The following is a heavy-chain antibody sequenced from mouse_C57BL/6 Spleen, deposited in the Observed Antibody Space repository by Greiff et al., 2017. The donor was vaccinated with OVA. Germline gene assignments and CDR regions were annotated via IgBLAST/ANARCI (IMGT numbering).Heavy chain of an antibody. CDR2: ISYDGSN. Sequence: EVKLLESGPGLVKPSPSLSLTCSVTGYSITSGYYWNWIRQFPGNKLEWMGYISYDGSNNYNPSLKNRISITRDTSKNQFFLKLNSVTTEDTATYYCASLTGWYFDVWGTGTTVTVSS. CDR3: ASLTGWYFDV. J-gene: IGHJ1*03. D-gene: IGHD4-1*01. V-gene: IGHV3-6*01. CDR1: GYSITSGYY.